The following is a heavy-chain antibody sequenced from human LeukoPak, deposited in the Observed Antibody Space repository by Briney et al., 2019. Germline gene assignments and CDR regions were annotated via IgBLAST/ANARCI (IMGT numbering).Heavy chain of an antibody. CDR1: GFSFSAYY. D-gene: IGHD1-1*01. V-gene: IGHV3-11*03. J-gene: IGHJ3*02. CDR2: ISDSSTYT. Sequence: PGRSLRLSCAASGFSFSAYYMSWIRQAPGKGLEWLSYISDSSTYTNYADSVKGRFTISRDNAKNSLYLQLNSLRAEDTAVYYCARSTLAPDAFDIWGQGTMVTVSS. CDR3: ARSTLAPDAFDI.